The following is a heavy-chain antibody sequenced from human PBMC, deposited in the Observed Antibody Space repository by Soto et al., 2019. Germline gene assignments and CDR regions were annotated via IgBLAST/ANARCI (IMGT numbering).Heavy chain of an antibody. Sequence: QVQLQESGPGLVKPSGTLSLTCAVSGGSISSSNWWSWVRQPPGKGLEWIGEIYHSGSTNYNPSLKSRVTISVDKSKNQFSLKLSYVTAADTAVYYCARVPQYYDFWSGYLSNYYFDYWGQGTLVTVSS. CDR1: GGSISSSNW. D-gene: IGHD3-3*01. CDR3: ARVPQYYDFWSGYLSNYYFDY. V-gene: IGHV4-4*02. J-gene: IGHJ4*02. CDR2: IYHSGST.